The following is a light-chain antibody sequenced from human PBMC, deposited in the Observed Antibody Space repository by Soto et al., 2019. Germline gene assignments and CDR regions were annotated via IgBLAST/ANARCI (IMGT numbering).Light chain of an antibody. V-gene: IGKV3D-15*02. Sequence: EVGMKQSPDTLSVNAGDVASVSCRASETVDSNVAWYQLKPGQAPRLLIYGASSRATGIPDRFSGSGSGTDFTLTISRLEPEDFAVYYCQQYHNSPPTFGQGTKVDI. J-gene: IGKJ1*01. CDR3: QQYHNSPPT. CDR1: ETVDSN. CDR2: GAS.